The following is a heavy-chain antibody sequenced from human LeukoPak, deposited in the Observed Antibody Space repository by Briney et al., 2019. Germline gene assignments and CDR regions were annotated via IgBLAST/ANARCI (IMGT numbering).Heavy chain of an antibody. Sequence: SETLSLTCTVSGGSIRSSYYYWGWIRQPPGKGLEWIGYIYHSGSTYYNPSLKSRVTISVDRSKNQFSLKLSSVTAADTAVYYCARGSYYDFWSGYYAPYYFDYWGQGTLVTVSS. CDR1: GGSIRSSYYY. CDR3: ARGSYYDFWSGYYAPYYFDY. V-gene: IGHV4-39*07. CDR2: IYHSGST. D-gene: IGHD3-3*01. J-gene: IGHJ4*01.